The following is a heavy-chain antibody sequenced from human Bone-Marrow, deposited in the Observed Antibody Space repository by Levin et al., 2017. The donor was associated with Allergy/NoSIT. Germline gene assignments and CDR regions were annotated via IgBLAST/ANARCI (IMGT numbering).Heavy chain of an antibody. CDR1: GYTFTNFY. V-gene: IGHV1-46*04. J-gene: IGHJ4*02. CDR2: INPNGGRT. Sequence: GESLKISCKTSGYTFTNFYINWVRQAPGQGLEWMGIINPNGGRTSSAQKLKGRITMTADTSTRTVYMELTGLRSEDTASYYCARDHKYYYDPSGYFYVDYFDNWGQGTQVTFSA. CDR3: ARDHKYYYDPSGYFYVDYFDN. D-gene: IGHD3-22*01.